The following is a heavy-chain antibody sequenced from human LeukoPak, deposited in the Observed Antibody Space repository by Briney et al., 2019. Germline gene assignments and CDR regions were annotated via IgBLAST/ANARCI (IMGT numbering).Heavy chain of an antibody. CDR1: GGSISSYY. V-gene: IGHV4-59*01. D-gene: IGHD3-10*01. Sequence: SETLSLTCTVSGGSISSYYWSWIRQPPGKGLEWIGYIYYSGSTNYNPSLKSRVTISVDTSKNQFSLKLSSVTAADTAVYYCARGVKEMVRGVTRVYFDYWGQGTLVTVSS. CDR3: ARGVKEMVRGVTRVYFDY. CDR2: IYYSGST. J-gene: IGHJ4*02.